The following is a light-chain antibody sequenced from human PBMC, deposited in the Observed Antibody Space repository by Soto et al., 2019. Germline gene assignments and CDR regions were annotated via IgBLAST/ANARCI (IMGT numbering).Light chain of an antibody. CDR1: SSDVGGYNY. V-gene: IGLV2-8*01. CDR3: SSYAGSSNLGV. Sequence: QSALTQPPSASGSPGQSVTISCTGTSSDVGGYNYVSWYQQHPGKARKLMIYEVSKRPSGVPDRFSGSKSGNTASLTVSGLQAEDEADYYCSSYAGSSNLGVFGGGTKLTVL. J-gene: IGLJ3*02. CDR2: EVS.